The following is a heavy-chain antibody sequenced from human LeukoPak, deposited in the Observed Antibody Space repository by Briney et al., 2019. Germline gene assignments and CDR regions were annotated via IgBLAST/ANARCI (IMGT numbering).Heavy chain of an antibody. J-gene: IGHJ4*02. V-gene: IGHV4-59*01. CDR1: RGSISSYY. Sequence: PSETLSLTCTVSRGSISSYYWSWIRQPPRKGLEWIGYIYYSGGTKYNPSLKSRVTISVDATKTQFSLKLNSVTAADTAVYYCARRGGAFAYWGQGTLVVVSS. D-gene: IGHD2-21*01. CDR3: ARRGGAFAY. CDR2: IYYSGGT.